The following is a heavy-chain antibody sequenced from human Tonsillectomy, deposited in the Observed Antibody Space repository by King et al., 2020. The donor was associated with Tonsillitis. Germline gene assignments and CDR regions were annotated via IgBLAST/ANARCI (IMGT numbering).Heavy chain of an antibody. D-gene: IGHD6-13*01. Sequence: VQLVESGGGLVKPGGSLRLSCAASGFTFSSYSMNWVRQAPEKGLEWVSSISSSSSYIYYADSVKGRFTISRDNANNSLYLQMNNLRAEDTAVYYCARDQQLIRWGQGTLVTVSS. J-gene: IGHJ4*02. CDR3: ARDQQLIR. CDR2: ISSSSSYI. V-gene: IGHV3-21*01. CDR1: GFTFSSYS.